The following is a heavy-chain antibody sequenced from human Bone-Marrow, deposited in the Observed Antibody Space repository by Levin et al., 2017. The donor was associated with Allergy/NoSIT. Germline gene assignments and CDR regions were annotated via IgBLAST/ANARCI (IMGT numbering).Heavy chain of an antibody. J-gene: IGHJ4*02. D-gene: IGHD6-13*01. CDR2: ISQNGDYT. Sequence: PGESLKISCAASGFTFSTYAMHWVRQAPGKEVEYVAAISQNGDYTYYSNSVQDRFTISRDNSKKTLYLQMGSLRVEDTGVYYCARRATSSWYYDCWGQGTLVTVSS. CDR3: ARRATSSWYYDC. V-gene: IGHV3-64*01. CDR1: GFTFSTYA.